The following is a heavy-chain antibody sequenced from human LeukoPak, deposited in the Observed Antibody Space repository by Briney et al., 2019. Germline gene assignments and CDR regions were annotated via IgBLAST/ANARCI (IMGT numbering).Heavy chain of an antibody. Sequence: ASVKVSCKASGYTFTSYGISWVRQAPGQGLEWMGGIIPIFGTANYAQKFQGRVTITADESTSTAYMELSSLRSEDTAVYYCARAGGYGDSRGYYPGGPYYFDYWGQGTLVTVSS. J-gene: IGHJ4*02. CDR1: GYTFTSYG. V-gene: IGHV1-69*13. CDR3: ARAGGYGDSRGYYPGGPYYFDY. D-gene: IGHD3-22*01. CDR2: IIPIFGTA.